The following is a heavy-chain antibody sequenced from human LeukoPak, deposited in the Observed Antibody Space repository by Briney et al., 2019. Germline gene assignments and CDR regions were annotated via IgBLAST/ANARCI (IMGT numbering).Heavy chain of an antibody. CDR2: IYHSGST. J-gene: IGHJ4*02. V-gene: IGHV4-4*02. D-gene: IGHD4-17*01. Sequence: SETLSLTCAISGGSISSSNWWSWVRQPPGKGLEWIGEIYHSGSTNYNPSLKSRVTIAVDKSKNQFSLKLSSVTAADTAVYYCARASHDYGDYSHFDYWGQGTLVTVSS. CDR3: ARASHDYGDYSHFDY. CDR1: GGSISSSNW.